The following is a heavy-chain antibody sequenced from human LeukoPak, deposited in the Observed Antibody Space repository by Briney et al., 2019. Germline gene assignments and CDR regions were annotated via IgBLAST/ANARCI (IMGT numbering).Heavy chain of an antibody. CDR2: ISWNSGSI. J-gene: IGHJ4*02. Sequence: PGRSLRLSCAASGFTFDDFAMHWVRHAPGKGLEWVSKISWNSGSINYADSVKGRFTISRDSAKNSLYLQMNSLRAEDTALYYCAKDRRGYCRGECDYWGQGTLVTVSS. D-gene: IGHD2-15*01. CDR1: GFTFDDFA. CDR3: AKDRRGYCRGECDY. V-gene: IGHV3-9*01.